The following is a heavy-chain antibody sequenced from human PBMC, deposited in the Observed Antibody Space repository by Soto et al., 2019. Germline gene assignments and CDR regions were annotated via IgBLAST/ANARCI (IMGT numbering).Heavy chain of an antibody. CDR1: GYTFTSYG. J-gene: IGHJ5*01. CDR3: ERAAARVLSCDFLSGYPTDW. D-gene: IGHD3-3*01. V-gene: IGHV1-18*01. CDR2: ISADNGNT. Sequence: ASVKVSCKASGYTFTSYGISWVRQAPGQGLEWMGWISADNGNTNYAQKLQGRVTITTDTSTTTAYMELRSLRYDDTAVYYCERAAARVLSCDFLSGYPTDWWGQGTLVTVSS.